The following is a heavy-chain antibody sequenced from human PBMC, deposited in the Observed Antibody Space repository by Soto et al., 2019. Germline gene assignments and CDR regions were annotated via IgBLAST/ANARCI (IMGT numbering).Heavy chain of an antibody. CDR2: IYWDDDK. V-gene: IGHV2-5*02. Sequence: SGPTLVNPTQTLTLTCTFSGFSLSTSGVGVGWIRQPPGKALEWLALIYWDDDKRYSPSLKSRLTITKDTSKNQVVLTMTNMDPVDTATYYCAHRRMGIAAQHKLYYFDYWGQGTLVTVS. D-gene: IGHD6-13*01. J-gene: IGHJ4*02. CDR1: GFSLSTSGVG. CDR3: AHRRMGIAAQHKLYYFDY.